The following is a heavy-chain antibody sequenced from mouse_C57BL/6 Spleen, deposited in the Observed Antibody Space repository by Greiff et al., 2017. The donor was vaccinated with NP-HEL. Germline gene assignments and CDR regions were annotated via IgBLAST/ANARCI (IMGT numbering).Heavy chain of an antibody. V-gene: IGHV2-2*01. J-gene: IGHJ3*01. Sequence: VQLQQSGPGLVQPSQSLSITCTVSGFSLTSYGVHWVRQSPGKGLEWLGVIWSGGSTDYNAAFISRLSISKDNSKSQVFFKMNSLQADDTAIYYCARLYYDYDGRFAYWGQGTLVTVSA. CDR3: ARLYYDYDGRFAY. CDR1: GFSLTSYG. CDR2: IWSGGST. D-gene: IGHD2-4*01.